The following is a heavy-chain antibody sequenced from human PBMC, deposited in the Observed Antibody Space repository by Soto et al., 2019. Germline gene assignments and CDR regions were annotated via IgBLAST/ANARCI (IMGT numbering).Heavy chain of an antibody. D-gene: IGHD3-9*01. CDR3: ARDWHYDILTGPRDYGMDV. Sequence: ASETLSLTCTVSGGSISSYYWSWIRQPAGKGLEWIGRIYTSGSTNYNPSFKSRVTMSVDTSKNQFSLKLSSVTAADTAVYYCARDWHYDILTGPRDYGMDVWGQGTTVTVSS. V-gene: IGHV4-4*07. J-gene: IGHJ6*02. CDR1: GGSISSYY. CDR2: IYTSGST.